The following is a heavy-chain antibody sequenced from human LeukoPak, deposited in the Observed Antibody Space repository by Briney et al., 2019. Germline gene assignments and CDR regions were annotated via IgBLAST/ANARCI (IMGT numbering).Heavy chain of an antibody. V-gene: IGHV3-30*04. D-gene: IGHD2-15*01. CDR3: ARGPDIVVVVAALNLFDY. J-gene: IGHJ4*02. CDR2: ISYEGSNK. Sequence: GGSMTLSCAASGFTLSCYAMHWVRQAAGKGRAWVAVISYEGSNKYYADSVKGRFTITRDNSKNTLYLKMNSQRAKDTAVYYCARGPDIVVVVAALNLFDYWGQGTLVTVSS. CDR1: GFTLSCYA.